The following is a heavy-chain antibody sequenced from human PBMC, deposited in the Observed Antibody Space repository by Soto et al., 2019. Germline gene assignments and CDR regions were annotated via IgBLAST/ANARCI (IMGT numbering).Heavy chain of an antibody. V-gene: IGHV2-5*02. D-gene: IGHD6-6*01. CDR1: GFSLSTDDVG. J-gene: IGHJ4*02. CDR2: IYWDDDK. CDR3: SRSKYSLSSFDY. Sequence: VSGPTLVNPTHTLTLTCTFSGFSLSTDDVGVGWIRQPPGKALDWLAVIYWDDDKRYSPSLKSRLTITKDTSKNQVLLTMTNMDPVDTATYFCSRSKYSLSSFDYWGQGPLVTVSS.